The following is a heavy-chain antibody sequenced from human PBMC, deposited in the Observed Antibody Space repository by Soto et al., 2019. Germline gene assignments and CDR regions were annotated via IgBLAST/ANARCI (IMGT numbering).Heavy chain of an antibody. D-gene: IGHD3-3*01. Sequence: QVTLKESGPVLVKPTEPLTLTCTVSGFSLSNARMGVSWIRQPPGKALEWLAHIFSNDEKSYSTSLKSRLTISKDTSKSQVFLTMTNMDPVDTATYSRARTGDFWWFDPWGQGTL. CDR2: IFSNDEK. CDR3: ARTGDFWWFDP. V-gene: IGHV2-26*01. J-gene: IGHJ5*02. CDR1: GFSLSNARMG.